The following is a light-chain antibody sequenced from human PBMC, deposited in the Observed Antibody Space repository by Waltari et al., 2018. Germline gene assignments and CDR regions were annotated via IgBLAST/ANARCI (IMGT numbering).Light chain of an antibody. CDR1: SSDVGNYNR. CDR2: AVR. CDR3: SSYAGSSKGV. V-gene: IGLV2-23*02. Sequence: QSALTQPASVSGSPGQSITISCTGTSSDVGNYNRVSWYQQHPGKAPKLMIYAVRKRPSGVSDRFFGSKSGDMASLTISGLQPEDEAEYFCSSYAGSSKGVFGGGTKVTVL. J-gene: IGLJ2*01.